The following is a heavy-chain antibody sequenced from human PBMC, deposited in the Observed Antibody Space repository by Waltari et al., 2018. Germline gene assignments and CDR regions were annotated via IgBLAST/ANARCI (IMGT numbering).Heavy chain of an antibody. D-gene: IGHD1-1*01. J-gene: IGHJ4*02. CDR3: ARNEPEGY. V-gene: IGHV3-30-3*01. Sequence: QVQLVASGGGVVQPGRSLRLSCAASGFTFSRYAMHWVRQAPGKGLEWVAVISYDGSNKYYADSVKGRFTISRDNSKNTLYLQMNSLRAEDTAVYYCARNEPEGYWGQGTLVTVSS. CDR1: GFTFSRYA. CDR2: ISYDGSNK.